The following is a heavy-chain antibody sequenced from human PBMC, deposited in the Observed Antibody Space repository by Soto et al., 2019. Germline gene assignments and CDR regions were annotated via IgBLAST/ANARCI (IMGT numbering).Heavy chain of an antibody. CDR2: IYYSGST. J-gene: IGHJ5*02. CDR1: GGSISSSSHY. Sequence: PSETLSLTCSFSGGSISSSSHYWGWIRQPPGKGLEWIGSIYYSGSTYYSSSLKSRVTISVDTSKNQFSLKLSSVTAADTAVYYCARRDYDFWSGYSRENWFDPWGQGTLVTVSS. D-gene: IGHD3-3*01. CDR3: ARRDYDFWSGYSRENWFDP. V-gene: IGHV4-39*01.